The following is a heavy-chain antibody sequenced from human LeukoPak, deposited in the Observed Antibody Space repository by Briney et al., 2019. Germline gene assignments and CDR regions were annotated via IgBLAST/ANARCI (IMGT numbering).Heavy chain of an antibody. Sequence: GGSLRLSCAASGFTFSSYAMSWVRQAPGKGLEWVSAISGSGGSTYYADSVKGRFTISRDNSKNTLYLQMNSLRAEGTAVYYCAKDEYSSGWTENPPFDYWGQGTLVTVSS. D-gene: IGHD6-19*01. CDR3: AKDEYSSGWTENPPFDY. CDR1: GFTFSSYA. J-gene: IGHJ4*02. CDR2: ISGSGGST. V-gene: IGHV3-23*01.